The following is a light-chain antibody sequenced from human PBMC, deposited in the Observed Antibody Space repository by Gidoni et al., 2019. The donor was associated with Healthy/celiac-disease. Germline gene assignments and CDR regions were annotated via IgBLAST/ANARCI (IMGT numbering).Light chain of an antibody. V-gene: IGKV1-5*03. CDR3: QQYNSYSS. J-gene: IGKJ2*04. CDR1: QSISSW. Sequence: DIQMTQSPSTLSASVGARVTITCRASQSISSWLAWYQQKPGKAPKLLIYKAYSLESGVPSRFSGSGSGTEFTLTISSLQPDDFATYYCQQYNSYSSFGQGTKLEIK. CDR2: KAY.